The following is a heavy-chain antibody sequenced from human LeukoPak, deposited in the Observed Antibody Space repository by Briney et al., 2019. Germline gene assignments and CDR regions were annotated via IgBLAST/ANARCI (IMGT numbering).Heavy chain of an antibody. V-gene: IGHV3-30*03. Sequence: GGSLRLSYAASGFTFSDHYMHWVRQAPGKGLEWVAVISYDGSNKYYADSVKGRFTISRDNSKNTLYLQMNSLRAEDTAVYYCARDNFYDSSGYNDYWGQGTLVTVSS. CDR1: GFTFSDHY. D-gene: IGHD3-22*01. J-gene: IGHJ4*02. CDR2: ISYDGSNK. CDR3: ARDNFYDSSGYNDY.